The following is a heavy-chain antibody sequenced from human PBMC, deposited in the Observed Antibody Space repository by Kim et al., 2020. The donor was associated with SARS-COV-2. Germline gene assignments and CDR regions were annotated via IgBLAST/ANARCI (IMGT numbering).Heavy chain of an antibody. Sequence: SPSFQGHVTISADKSISTAYLQWSSLKASDTAMYYCARPHRGYQSGWFDPWGQGTLVTVSS. J-gene: IGHJ5*02. V-gene: IGHV5-51*01. CDR3: ARPHRGYQSGWFDP. D-gene: IGHD5-18*01.